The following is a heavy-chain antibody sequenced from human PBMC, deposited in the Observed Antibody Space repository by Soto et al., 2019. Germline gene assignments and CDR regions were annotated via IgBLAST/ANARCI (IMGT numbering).Heavy chain of an antibody. CDR1: VFMFDSYA. V-gene: IGHV3-48*03. CDR3: TKSADSAGWGVDF. CDR2: ISPGGDRI. J-gene: IGHJ4*02. D-gene: IGHD6-19*01. Sequence: LRLSFVASVFMFDSYAMNWGRQAPGKGLEWVSYISPGGDRIYYAESLKGRITISRDNARNSLSLQMNILSDEDTAVYYCTKSADSAGWGVDFWGQGTLVTVSS.